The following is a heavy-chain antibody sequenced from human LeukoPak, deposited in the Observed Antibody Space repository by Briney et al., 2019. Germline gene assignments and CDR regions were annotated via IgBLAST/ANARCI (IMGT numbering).Heavy chain of an antibody. CDR1: GYTFTGYC. CDR2: INPKSGGT. Sequence: VASVKVSCKASGYTFTGYCMHWVRQAPGQGLEWMGWINPKSGGTNYAQKFQGRVTMTRDTSISTAYMELSRLRSDDTAVYYCATPRLDYYDSSGYEPWGQGTLVTVSS. D-gene: IGHD3-22*01. V-gene: IGHV1-2*02. J-gene: IGHJ5*02. CDR3: ATPRLDYYDSSGYEP.